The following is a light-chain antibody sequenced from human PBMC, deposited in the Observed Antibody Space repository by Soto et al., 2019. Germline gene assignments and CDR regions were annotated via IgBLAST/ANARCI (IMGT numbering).Light chain of an antibody. CDR3: GSYATGGAYV. J-gene: IGLJ1*01. CDR2: DVT. Sequence: QSVLTQPASVSGSPGQSITISCTGTSSDVGGYNAVSWYQQHPGKAPKLMIYDVTNRPSGASNRFSGSKSGNTASLTISGLQAEDEADYYCGSYATGGAYVFGTGTKLTGL. CDR1: SSDVGGYNA. V-gene: IGLV2-14*01.